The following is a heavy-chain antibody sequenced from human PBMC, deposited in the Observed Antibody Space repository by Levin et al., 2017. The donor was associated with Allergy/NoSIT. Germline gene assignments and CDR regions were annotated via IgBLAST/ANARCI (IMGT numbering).Heavy chain of an antibody. V-gene: IGHV1-8*01. CDR3: AKGPRNWGFDY. CDR2: MNPNTGNT. D-gene: IGHD7-27*01. CDR1: GYTFTSYD. Sequence: GESLKISCKASGYTFTSYDINWVRQATGQGLEWMGWMNPNTGNTGYAPKFQGRVTMTRSTSIGTAYMELSSLRPEDTAVYFCAKGPRNWGFDYWGQGTPVTVSS. J-gene: IGHJ4*02.